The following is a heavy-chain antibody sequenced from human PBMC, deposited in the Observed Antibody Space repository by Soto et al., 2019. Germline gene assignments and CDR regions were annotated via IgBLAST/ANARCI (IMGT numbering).Heavy chain of an antibody. CDR2: IIPIFGTA. V-gene: IGHV1-69*13. J-gene: IGHJ4*02. Sequence: ASVKVSCKASGGTFRSYPISGLHRAPGKGLEWMGGIIPIFGTANYAQKFQGRVTITADESTSTAYMELSSLRSEDTAVYYCARSGLMTGTITHAPFDYWGQGTLVTVSS. CDR3: ARSGLMTGTITHAPFDY. CDR1: GGTFRSYP. D-gene: IGHD1-7*01.